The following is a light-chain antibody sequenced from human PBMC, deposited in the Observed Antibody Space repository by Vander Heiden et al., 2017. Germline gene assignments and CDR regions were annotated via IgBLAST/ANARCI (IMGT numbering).Light chain of an antibody. CDR1: QSLLHTNGYNY. CDR2: LAS. CDR3: MQALQTPYT. Sequence: DIVMTQSPLSLPVTPGETASISCRSSQSLLHTNGYNYLDWYLQKPGQSPQLLIHLASNRASGVPDRVSGSGSGTDFTLKISRVEAEDVGVYYCMQALQTPYTFGQGTKLEI. V-gene: IGKV2-28*01. J-gene: IGKJ2*01.